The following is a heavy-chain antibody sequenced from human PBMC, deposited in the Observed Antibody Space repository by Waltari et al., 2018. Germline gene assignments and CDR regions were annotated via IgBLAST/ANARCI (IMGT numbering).Heavy chain of an antibody. CDR1: GGSFSGYY. Sequence: QVQLQQWGAGLLKPSETLSLTCAVYGGSFSGYYWSWIRQPPGKGLEWSGEINHSGSTNYNPALKIRVTISVDPSKNQFSLKLSSVTAADTAVYYCARSYYYYYGMDVWGQGTTVTVSS. V-gene: IGHV4-34*01. CDR3: ARSYYYYYGMDV. CDR2: INHSGST. J-gene: IGHJ6*02.